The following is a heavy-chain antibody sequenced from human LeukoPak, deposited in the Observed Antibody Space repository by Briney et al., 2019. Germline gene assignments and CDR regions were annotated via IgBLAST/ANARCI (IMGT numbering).Heavy chain of an antibody. CDR3: ARVESLMPHKGANNGDHTYASAFDI. D-gene: IGHD2-8*01. Sequence: SETLSLTCTVSGGSISSYYWSWIRQPPGKGLEWIGYIYYSGSTNYNPSLKSRVTISVDTSKNQFSLKLSSVTAADTAVYYCARVESLMPHKGANNGDHTYASAFDIWGQGTMVTVSS. CDR1: GGSISSYY. CDR2: IYYSGST. J-gene: IGHJ3*02. V-gene: IGHV4-59*01.